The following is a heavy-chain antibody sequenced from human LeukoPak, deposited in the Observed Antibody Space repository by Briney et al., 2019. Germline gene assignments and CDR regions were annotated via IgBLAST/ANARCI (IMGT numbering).Heavy chain of an antibody. CDR3: ARGPHTKKTPYDAFDI. V-gene: IGHV1-2*02. CDR2: INPNSGGT. D-gene: IGHD2-8*01. J-gene: IGHJ3*02. CDR1: GYTFTGYY. Sequence: ASVKVSCKASGYTFTGYYMHWVRQAPGQGLEWMGWINPNSGGTNYAQKFQGGVTMTRDTSISTAYMELSRLRSDDTAVYYCARGPHTKKTPYDAFDIWGQGTMVTVSS.